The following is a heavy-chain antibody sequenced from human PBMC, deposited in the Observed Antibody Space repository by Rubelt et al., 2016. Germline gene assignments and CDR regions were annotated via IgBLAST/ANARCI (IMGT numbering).Heavy chain of an antibody. D-gene: IGHD3-10*01. V-gene: IGHV3-20*04. CDR2: INWNGGST. J-gene: IGHJ4*02. Sequence: EVQLLESGGGLVQPGGSLRLSCAASGFTFSSYAMSWVRQAPGKGLEWVSGINWNGGSTGYADSVKGRFTISRDNAKNSLYLQMNSLRAEDTALYYWARDRSYGGFDYWGQGTLVTVPS. CDR3: ARDRSYGGFDY. CDR1: GFTFSSYA.